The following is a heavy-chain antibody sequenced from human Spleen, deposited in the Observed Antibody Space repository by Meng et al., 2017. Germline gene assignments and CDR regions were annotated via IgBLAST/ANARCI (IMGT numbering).Heavy chain of an antibody. J-gene: IGHJ6*02. D-gene: IGHD6-13*01. Sequence: ASVKVSCKASGYTFSSYDISWVRQAPGQGLEWMGWISAYNGNTNYAQKLQGRVTMTTDTSTSTAYMELSSLRSEDTAVYYCAKDLSSGSWYSLYYYYYGMDVWGQGTTVTVSS. CDR2: ISAYNGNT. CDR1: GYTFSSYD. V-gene: IGHV1-18*01. CDR3: AKDLSSGSWYSLYYYYYGMDV.